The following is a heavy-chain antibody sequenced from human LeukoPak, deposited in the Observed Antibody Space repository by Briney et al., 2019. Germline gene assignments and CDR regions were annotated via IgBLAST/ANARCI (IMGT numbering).Heavy chain of an antibody. Sequence: GGSLRLSCAASGFTFSSYSMNWVRQAPGKGLEWVSYISTTSSYIFYGGSVQGRFTISRDNAKNSLYLQMNSLRAEDTAVYYCARDWVGTGHDAFYMWGQGTMVTVSS. V-gene: IGHV3-21*01. D-gene: IGHD1-14*01. CDR3: ARDWVGTGHDAFYM. CDR1: GFTFSSYS. CDR2: ISTTSSYI. J-gene: IGHJ3*02.